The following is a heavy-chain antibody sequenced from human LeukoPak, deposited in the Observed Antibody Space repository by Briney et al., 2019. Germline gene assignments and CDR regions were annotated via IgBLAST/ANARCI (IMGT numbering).Heavy chain of an antibody. CDR3: ARDGGSGSPTV. V-gene: IGHV4-39*02. CDR2: IYYSGST. Sequence: SETLSLTCTVPGGSISSSSYYWGWIRQPPGKGLEWIGSIYYSGSTYYNPSLKSRVTISVDTSKNQFSLKLSSVTAADTAVYYCARDGGSGSPTVWGQGTLVTVSS. D-gene: IGHD6-19*01. CDR1: GGSISSSSYY. J-gene: IGHJ4*02.